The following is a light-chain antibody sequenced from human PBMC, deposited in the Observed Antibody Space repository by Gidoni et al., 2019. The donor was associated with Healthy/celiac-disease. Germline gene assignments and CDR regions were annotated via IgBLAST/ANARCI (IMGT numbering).Light chain of an antibody. V-gene: IGKV3-20*01. J-gene: IGKJ2*01. CDR1: QSVSSSY. CDR2: GAS. CDR3: QQYGSSRRT. Sequence: EIVLTQSPGTLSLSPGERATLSCRASQSVSSSYLAWYQQKPGQAPRLLIYGASSRATGIPDRLSGSGSGTDFTITISRLEPEDFAVYYCQQYGSSRRTFGQGTKLEIK.